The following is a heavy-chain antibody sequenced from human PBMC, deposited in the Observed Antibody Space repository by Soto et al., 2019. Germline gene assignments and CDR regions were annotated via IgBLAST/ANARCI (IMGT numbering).Heavy chain of an antibody. Sequence: GASVKVSCKASGYTFTSYDINWVRQATGQGLEWMGWMNPNSGNTGYAQKFQGRVTMTRNTSISTAYMELSSLRSEDTAVYYCARDTHHYYGMDVWGQGTTVTVS. V-gene: IGHV1-8*01. CDR2: MNPNSGNT. CDR1: GYTFTSYD. J-gene: IGHJ6*02. CDR3: ARDTHHYYGMDV.